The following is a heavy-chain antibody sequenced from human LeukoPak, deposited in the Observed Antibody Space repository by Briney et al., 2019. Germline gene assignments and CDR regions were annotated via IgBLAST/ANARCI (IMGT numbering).Heavy chain of an antibody. CDR3: ARVAMPDTYCGGDCYSGIFDC. CDR1: GFTFSGHW. Sequence: GGSLRLSCAASGFTFSGHWMSWVRQAPGKGLEWVANTKQDGSEENYVDSVKGRFTISRDNAKNLLYLQMNSLSADDTAVYYCARVAMPDTYCGGDCYSGIFDCLGQGTLVTVSS. D-gene: IGHD2-21*02. J-gene: IGHJ4*02. CDR2: TKQDGSEE. V-gene: IGHV3-7*01.